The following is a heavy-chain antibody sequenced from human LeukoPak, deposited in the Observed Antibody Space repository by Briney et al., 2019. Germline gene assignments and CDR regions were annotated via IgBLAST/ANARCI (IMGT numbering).Heavy chain of an antibody. D-gene: IGHD4-17*01. V-gene: IGHV1-69*04. CDR1: GGTFSSYA. CDR3: ARTPGYGDYVFDY. Sequence: SVKVSCKASGGTFSSYAISWVRQAPGRGLEWMGRIIPILGIANYAQKFQGRVTITADKSTSTAYMELSSLRSEDTAVYYCARTPGYGDYVFDYWGQGTLVTVSS. CDR2: IIPILGIA. J-gene: IGHJ4*02.